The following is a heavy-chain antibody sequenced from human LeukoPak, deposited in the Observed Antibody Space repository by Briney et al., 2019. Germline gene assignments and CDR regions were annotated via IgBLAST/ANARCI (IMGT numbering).Heavy chain of an antibody. D-gene: IGHD3-10*01. CDR1: GFTFSSYG. CDR3: ASRIGY. V-gene: IGHV3-33*01. J-gene: IGHJ4*02. CDR2: IWDDGSKK. Sequence: PGTSLRLSCAASGFTFSSYGMNWVRQAPGKGLGWVAVIWDDGSKKYYADSVKGRFTISRDNSKNTLYLQMNSLRGEDTAVYYCASRIGYWGQGTLVIVSS.